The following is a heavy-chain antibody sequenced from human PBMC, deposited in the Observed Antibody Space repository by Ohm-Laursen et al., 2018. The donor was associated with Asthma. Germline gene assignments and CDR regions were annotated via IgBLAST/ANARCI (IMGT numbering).Heavy chain of an antibody. D-gene: IGHD2-21*01. Sequence: SQTLSLTCTVSGGSISSGGYYWSWIRQHPGKGLEWIEYIYYSGSTYYNPSLKSRVTISVDTSKNQFSLKLSSVTAADTAVYYCARAGDCGGDCYTVMEGFDYWGQGTLVTVSS. V-gene: IGHV4-31*03. CDR1: GGSISSGGYY. J-gene: IGHJ4*02. CDR2: IYYSGST. CDR3: ARAGDCGGDCYTVMEGFDY.